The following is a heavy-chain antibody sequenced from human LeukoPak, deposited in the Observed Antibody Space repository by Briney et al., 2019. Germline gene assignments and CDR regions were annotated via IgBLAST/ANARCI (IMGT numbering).Heavy chain of an antibody. Sequence: SGPTLVNPTQTLTLTCTFSGFSLSTSGMCVSWIRQPPGKALEWPARIDWDDDKYYSTSLKTRLTISKDTSKNQVVLTMTNMDPVDTATYYCARMGAAAGLFDYWGQGTLVTVSS. CDR2: IDWDDDK. CDR3: ARMGAAAGLFDY. J-gene: IGHJ4*02. V-gene: IGHV2-70*11. CDR1: GFSLSTSGMC. D-gene: IGHD6-13*01.